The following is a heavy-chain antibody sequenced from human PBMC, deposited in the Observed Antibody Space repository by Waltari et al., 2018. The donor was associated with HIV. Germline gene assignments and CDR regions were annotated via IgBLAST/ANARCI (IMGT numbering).Heavy chain of an antibody. CDR1: GLTFSRYG. J-gene: IGHJ5*02. CDR2: IWYDGSNK. V-gene: IGHV3-33*01. D-gene: IGHD3-16*01. CDR3: ARAPHLGAKGQDWFDP. Sequence: QVQLVESGGGVVQPGRSLRPSCAASGLTFSRYGMHWVRQAPGKGLEWVAVIWYDGSNKYYADSVKGRFTISRDNSKNTLYLQMNSLRAEDTAVYYCARAPHLGAKGQDWFDPWGQGTLVTVSS.